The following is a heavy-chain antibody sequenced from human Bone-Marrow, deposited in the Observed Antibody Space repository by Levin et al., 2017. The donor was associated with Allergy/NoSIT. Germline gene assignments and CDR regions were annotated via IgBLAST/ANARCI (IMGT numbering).Heavy chain of an antibody. CDR1: GFTVSNND. CDR2: IYSAGST. Sequence: SGGSLRLSCAVSGFTVSNNDMSWVRQAPGKGLEWVSVIYSAGSTYYADSVRGRFTISRDNSKNTLFLQMNSLRADDTAVYYCARGGPYGYWGQGTLVTVSS. D-gene: IGHD3-16*01. J-gene: IGHJ4*02. CDR3: ARGGPYGY. V-gene: IGHV3-53*01.